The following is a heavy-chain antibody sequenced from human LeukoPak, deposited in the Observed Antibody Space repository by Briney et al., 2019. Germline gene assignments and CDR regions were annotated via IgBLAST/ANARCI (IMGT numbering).Heavy chain of an antibody. CDR1: GLSFSTYD. D-gene: IGHD5-18*01. V-gene: IGHV3-48*03. CDR3: ASLLYGYSHGPFHH. Sequence: GGSLRLSCAASGLSFSTYDMTWVRQAPGKGLEWVSYIGSSTRTMYYAESLKGRFIISRDNAKNSLYLQMDSLRAEDTAIYYCASLLYGYSHGPFHHWGQGTLVTVSS. CDR2: IGSSTRTM. J-gene: IGHJ4*02.